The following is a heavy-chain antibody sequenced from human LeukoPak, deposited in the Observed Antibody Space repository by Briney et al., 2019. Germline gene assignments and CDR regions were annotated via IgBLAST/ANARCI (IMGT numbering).Heavy chain of an antibody. CDR1: GFTFSSYS. Sequence: GGSLRLSCAASGFTFSSYSMSWVRLAPGKGLEWVSYISSSSSTIYYADSVKGRFTISRDNAKNSLYLQMNSLRDEDTAVYYCARDGTAMVRGVGYYFDYWGQGTLVTVSS. D-gene: IGHD3-10*01. CDR2: ISSSSSTI. J-gene: IGHJ4*02. CDR3: ARDGTAMVRGVGYYFDY. V-gene: IGHV3-48*02.